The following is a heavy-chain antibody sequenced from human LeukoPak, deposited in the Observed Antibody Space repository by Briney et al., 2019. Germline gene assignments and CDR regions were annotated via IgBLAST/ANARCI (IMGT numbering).Heavy chain of an antibody. D-gene: IGHD5-12*01. J-gene: IGHJ4*02. CDR3: ARETWIGYYFDY. CDR1: GGSVTDYY. CDR2: IYYTGT. Sequence: SETLSLTCTVSGGSVTDYYWSWIRQSPGKGLGWIGYIYYTGTSYNPSLKSRVTISADTSKNQFSLKLSSVTAADTAVYYCARETWIGYYFDYWGQGTLVTVSS. V-gene: IGHV4-59*02.